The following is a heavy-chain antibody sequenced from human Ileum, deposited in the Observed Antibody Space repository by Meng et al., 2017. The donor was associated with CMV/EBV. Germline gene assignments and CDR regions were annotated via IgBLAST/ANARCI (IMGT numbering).Heavy chain of an antibody. CDR2: IYYSGST. J-gene: IGHJ4*02. CDR1: GGSISSSSYY. V-gene: IGHV4-39*07. D-gene: IGHD1-1*01. Sequence: QLHRQESGPGLVKPSETLSLTCTVSGGSISSSSYYWGWIRQPPGKGLEWIGSIYYSGSTYYNPSLKSRVTISVDTSKNQFSLKLSSVTAADTAVYYCARDTGTTGTGSLFDYWGQGTLVTVSS. CDR3: ARDTGTTGTGSLFDY.